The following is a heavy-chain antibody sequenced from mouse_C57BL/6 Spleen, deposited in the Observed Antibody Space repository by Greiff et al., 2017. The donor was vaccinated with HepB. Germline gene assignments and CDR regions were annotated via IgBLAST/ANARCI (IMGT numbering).Heavy chain of an antibody. J-gene: IGHJ4*01. CDR1: GFTFSSYT. Sequence: EVQWVESGGGLVKPGGSLKLSCAASGFTFSSYTMSWVRQTPEKRLEWVATISGGGGNTYYPDSVKGRFTISRDNAKNTLYLQMSSLRSEDTALYYCARERAMDYWGQGTSVTVSS. CDR2: ISGGGGNT. CDR3: ARERAMDY. V-gene: IGHV5-9*01.